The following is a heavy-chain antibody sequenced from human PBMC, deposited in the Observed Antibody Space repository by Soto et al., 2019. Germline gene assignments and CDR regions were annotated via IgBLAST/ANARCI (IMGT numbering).Heavy chain of an antibody. CDR1: GGSISSYY. D-gene: IGHD5-12*01. CDR2: IYYSGST. CDR3: ARLRSGYDLEYYYYMDV. Sequence: SETLSLTCTVSGGSISSYYWSWIRQPPGKGLEWIGYIYYSGSTNYNPSLKSRVTISVDTSKNQFSLKLSSVTAADTAVYYCARLRSGYDLEYYYYMDVWGKGTTVTVSS. J-gene: IGHJ6*03. V-gene: IGHV4-59*08.